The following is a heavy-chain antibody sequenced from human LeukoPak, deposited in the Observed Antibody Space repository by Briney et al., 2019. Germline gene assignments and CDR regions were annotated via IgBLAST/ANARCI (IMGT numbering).Heavy chain of an antibody. J-gene: IGHJ6*02. CDR2: ITGSGGNT. CDR1: GFIFSSYS. Sequence: GGSLRLSCAASGFIFSSYSMSWVRQAPGKGLEWVSVITGSGGNTYYADSVKGRFTISKDNSKNTVYLQMSSLRVDNTAVYYCAKAASSSWPSYYYGMDVWGQGTTVTVSS. V-gene: IGHV3-23*01. D-gene: IGHD6-13*01. CDR3: AKAASSSWPSYYYGMDV.